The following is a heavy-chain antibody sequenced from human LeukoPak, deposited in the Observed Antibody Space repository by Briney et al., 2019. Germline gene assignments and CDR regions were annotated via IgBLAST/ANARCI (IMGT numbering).Heavy chain of an antibody. CDR2: IYHSGST. Sequence: SETLSLTCTVSGGSISSGDYYWSWIRQPPGQGLEWIGYIYHSGSTYYNPSLKSRVTISVDRSKNQFSLKLSSVTAADTAVYYSARDRIAARPSAFDIWGQGTMVTVSS. J-gene: IGHJ3*02. CDR3: ARDRIAARPSAFDI. CDR1: GGSISSGDYY. D-gene: IGHD6-6*01. V-gene: IGHV4-30-2*01.